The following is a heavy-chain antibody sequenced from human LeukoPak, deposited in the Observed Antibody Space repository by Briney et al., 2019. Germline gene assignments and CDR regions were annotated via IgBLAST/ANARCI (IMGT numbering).Heavy chain of an antibody. V-gene: IGHV4-39*07. CDR1: GGSISSSSYY. J-gene: IGHJ4*02. Sequence: SETLSLXCTVSGGSISSSSYYWSWIRQPPAKGLEWIGEINHSGITNYNPSLKSRVTISVDTSKNQFSLKLSSVTAADTAVYYCARTGEAGGDYWGQGTLVTVSS. D-gene: IGHD7-27*01. CDR2: INHSGIT. CDR3: ARTGEAGGDY.